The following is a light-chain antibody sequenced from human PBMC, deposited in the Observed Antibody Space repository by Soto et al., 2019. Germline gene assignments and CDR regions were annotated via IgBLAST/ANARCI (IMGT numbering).Light chain of an antibody. V-gene: IGKV3-15*01. CDR3: HQYDDWPPWT. Sequence: VVMTQSPATLSASPRERATLSCRASQGVNNNLAWYQQKPGQAPRLLIYGASTRATGVPARFVGTGSGAEFTLTISNLQSEDVAVYYCHQYDDWPPWTFGQGTKVEIK. J-gene: IGKJ1*01. CDR1: QGVNNN. CDR2: GAS.